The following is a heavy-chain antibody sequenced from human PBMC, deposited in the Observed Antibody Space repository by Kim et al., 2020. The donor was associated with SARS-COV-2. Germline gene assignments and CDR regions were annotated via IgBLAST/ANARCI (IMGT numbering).Heavy chain of an antibody. CDR2: IYSGGSST. V-gene: IGHV3-23*03. CDR3: AKDSAMVATWRLFDY. J-gene: IGHJ4*02. Sequence: GGSLRLSCAASGFTFSSYAMSWVRQAPGKGLEWVSVIYSGGSSTYYADSVKGRFTISRDNSKNTLYLQMNSLRAEDTAVYYCAKDSAMVATWRLFDYWGQGTLVTVSS. CDR1: GFTFSSYA. D-gene: IGHD5-12*01.